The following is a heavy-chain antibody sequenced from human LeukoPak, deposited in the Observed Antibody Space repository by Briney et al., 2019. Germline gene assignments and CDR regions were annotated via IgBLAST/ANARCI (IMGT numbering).Heavy chain of an antibody. J-gene: IGHJ4*02. Sequence: TGGSLRLSCAASGFTVSSNYMSWVRQAPGKGLEWVSSISSSSSYIYYADSVKGRFTISRDNAKNSLYLQMNSLRAEDTAVYYCARDGRDGYRLSKHFDYWGQGTLVTVSS. CDR3: ARDGRDGYRLSKHFDY. CDR2: ISSSSSYI. CDR1: GFTVSSNY. V-gene: IGHV3-21*01. D-gene: IGHD5-24*01.